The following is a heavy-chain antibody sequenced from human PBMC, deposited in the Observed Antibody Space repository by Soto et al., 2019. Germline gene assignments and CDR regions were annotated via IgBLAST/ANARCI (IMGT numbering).Heavy chain of an antibody. CDR2: IKTKNDGGTT. J-gene: IGHJ4*02. V-gene: IGHV3-15*01. CDR3: SNLRATVVTWIYY. Sequence: EVQLVESGGGLVKPGGSLRLSCAASGFTFSNAWMSWVRQAPGKGLEWVGRIKTKNDGGTTDYAAPVKGRFTISRDDSKNTLYLQMNSLKTEDTAVYYCSNLRATVVTWIYYWGQGTLVTVSS. CDR1: GFTFSNAW. D-gene: IGHD4-17*01.